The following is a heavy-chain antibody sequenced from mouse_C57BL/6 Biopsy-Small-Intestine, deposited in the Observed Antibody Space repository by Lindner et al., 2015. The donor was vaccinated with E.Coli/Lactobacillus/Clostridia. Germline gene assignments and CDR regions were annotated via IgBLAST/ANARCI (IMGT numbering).Heavy chain of an antibody. CDR1: GFNIKGDY. V-gene: IGHV14-2*01. CDR2: IDPADGNT. Sequence: VQLQESGTELVRPGASVKLSCTASGFNIKGDYIHWVKQRPEQGLEWIGRIDPADGNTQYAPKFQDKATVTADTSSNTAYLHLSSLTSEDTAVYYCARWGVHALDYWGQGTSVTVSS. J-gene: IGHJ4*01. CDR3: ARWGVHALDY.